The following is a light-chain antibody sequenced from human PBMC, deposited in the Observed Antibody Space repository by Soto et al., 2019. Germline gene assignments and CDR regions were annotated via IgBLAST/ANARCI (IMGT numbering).Light chain of an antibody. Sequence: IVLTQSPGTLSLSPGERATLSCRASQRISSTYLAWYQKKPGRAPRLLIYGASRRATGIPDRFSGSGSGTDFTLTISRLEPEDFAVYYCHQYDIPPQTFGRGTRVEI. V-gene: IGKV3-20*01. CDR1: QRISSTY. J-gene: IGKJ1*01. CDR3: HQYDIPPQT. CDR2: GAS.